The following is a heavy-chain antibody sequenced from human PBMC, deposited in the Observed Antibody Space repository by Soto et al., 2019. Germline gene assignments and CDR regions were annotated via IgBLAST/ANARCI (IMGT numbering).Heavy chain of an antibody. CDR2: ISSSGRTI. Sequence: QVQLVESGGGLVKPGGSLRLSCAASGFTFSDYYMSWIRQAPGKGLEWVSYISSSGRTIYYADSVKGRFTISRDNAKNSLYLQMTSLRAADTSVYYCASPTVTPHYGMDVWGQGTTVTVSS. D-gene: IGHD4-17*01. V-gene: IGHV3-11*01. CDR3: ASPTVTPHYGMDV. CDR1: GFTFSDYY. J-gene: IGHJ6*02.